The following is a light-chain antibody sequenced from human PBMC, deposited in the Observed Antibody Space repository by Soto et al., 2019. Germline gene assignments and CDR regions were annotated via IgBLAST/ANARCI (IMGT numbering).Light chain of an antibody. CDR3: QQRSNWPPIT. CDR2: DAS. CDR1: QSVSSY. J-gene: IGKJ5*01. V-gene: IGKV3-11*01. Sequence: EIVLTQSPATLSLSPGERATLSCRASQSVSSYLAWYQQKPGQAPRLLIYDASNRATGIPARFSGSGSGTDFTLTISSLEPEDLAVYYCQQRSNWPPITFGQRTRLEIK.